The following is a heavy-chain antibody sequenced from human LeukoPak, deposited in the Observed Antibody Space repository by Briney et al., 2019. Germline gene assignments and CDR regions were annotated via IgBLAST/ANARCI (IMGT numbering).Heavy chain of an antibody. V-gene: IGHV1-69*06. CDR1: GGTFSSYA. CDR2: IIPIFGTA. J-gene: IGHJ4*02. Sequence: GASVKVSCKASGGTFSSYAISWVRQAPGQGLEWMGGIIPIFGTANYAQKFQGRVTITADKSTSTAYMELSSLRSEDTAVYYCASAVLVSGYKTQPPDYWGQGTLVTVSS. D-gene: IGHD3-22*01. CDR3: ASAVLVSGYKTQPPDY.